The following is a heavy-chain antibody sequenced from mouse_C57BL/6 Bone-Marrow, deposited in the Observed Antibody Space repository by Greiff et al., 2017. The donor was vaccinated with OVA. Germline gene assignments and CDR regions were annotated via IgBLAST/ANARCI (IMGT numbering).Heavy chain of an antibody. CDR3: ARYPVYYGNYMDY. J-gene: IGHJ4*01. Sequence: EVMLVESGGGLVQPGGSLSLSCAASGFTFTDYYMSWVRQPPGKALEWLGFIRNKANGYTTEYSASVKGRFTISRDNSQSILYLQMNALRAEDNATNYGARYPVYYGNYMDYWGQGTSVTVSS. CDR2: IRNKANGYTT. D-gene: IGHD2-1*01. CDR1: GFTFTDYY. V-gene: IGHV7-3*01.